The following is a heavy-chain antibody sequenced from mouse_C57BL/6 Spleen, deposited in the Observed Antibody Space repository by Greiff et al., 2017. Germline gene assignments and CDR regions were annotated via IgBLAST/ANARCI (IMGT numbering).Heavy chain of an antibody. CDR2: IYPGDGDT. Sequence: QVQLQQSGAELVKPGASVKISCKASGYAFSSYWMNWVKQRPGKGLEWIGQIYPGDGDTNYNGKFKGKATLTADKSSSTAYMQLSSLTSEDSAVYLYTRSWYYGSGLYYAMDYWGQGTSVTVSS. CDR1: GYAFSSYW. D-gene: IGHD1-1*01. V-gene: IGHV1-80*01. CDR3: TRSWYYGSGLYYAMDY. J-gene: IGHJ4*01.